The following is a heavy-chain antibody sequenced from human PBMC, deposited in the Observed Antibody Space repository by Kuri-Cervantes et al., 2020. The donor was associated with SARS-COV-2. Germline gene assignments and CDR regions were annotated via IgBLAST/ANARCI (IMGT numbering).Heavy chain of an antibody. V-gene: IGHV3-11*06. J-gene: IGHJ4*02. Sequence: GESLKISCAASGFTFGDYFMSWIRQAPGQGLEWVSYISKTGSYANYVDSVRGRFTISRDNAKNSLYPQMNSLRAEDTAVYYCARDLANCSDTSCYNFGLWGQGTLVTVSS. D-gene: IGHD2-2*02. CDR3: ARDLANCSDTSCYNFGL. CDR2: ISKTGSYA. CDR1: GFTFGDYF.